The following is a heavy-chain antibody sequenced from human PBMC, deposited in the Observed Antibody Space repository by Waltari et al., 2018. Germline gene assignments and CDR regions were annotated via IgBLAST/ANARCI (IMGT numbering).Heavy chain of an antibody. J-gene: IGHJ3*02. CDR3: AREASNDGFDI. V-gene: IGHV3-74*01. CDR1: GFSIRSHW. Sequence: EVQLVDSGGGLVQPGGSLRLSCAASGFSIRSHWMHWVRQAPGKGLVWVLRINGDGSSTRYADSVKGRFTISRDNAKNTLYLQMNSLRAEDTAVYYCAREASNDGFDIWGQGTMVTVSS. CDR2: INGDGSST.